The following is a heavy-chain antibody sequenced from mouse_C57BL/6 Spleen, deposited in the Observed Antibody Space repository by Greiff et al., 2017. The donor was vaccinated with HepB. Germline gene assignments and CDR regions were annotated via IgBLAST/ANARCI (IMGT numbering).Heavy chain of an antibody. D-gene: IGHD1-1*01. V-gene: IGHV5-12*01. Sequence: DVQLVESGGGLVQPGGSLKLSCAASGFTFSDYYMYWVRQTPEKRLEWVAYISNGGGSTYYPDTVKGRFTISRDNAKNTLYLQMSRLKSEDTAMYYCARQHYGSSYGYWYFDVWGTGTTVTVSS. CDR3: ARQHYGSSYGYWYFDV. CDR1: GFTFSDYY. J-gene: IGHJ1*03. CDR2: ISNGGGST.